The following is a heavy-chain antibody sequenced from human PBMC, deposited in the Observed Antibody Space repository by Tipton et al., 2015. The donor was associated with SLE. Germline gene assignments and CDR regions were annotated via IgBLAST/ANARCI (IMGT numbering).Heavy chain of an antibody. Sequence: TLSLTCAVYGGSFSGYYWSWIRQPPGKGLEWIGEINHSGSTNYNPSLKSRVTISVDTSKNQFSLKLSSVTAADTAVYYCARGLLEWSDYWGQGTLVTASS. D-gene: IGHD3-3*01. CDR1: GGSFSGYY. CDR3: ARGLLEWSDY. V-gene: IGHV4-34*01. J-gene: IGHJ4*02. CDR2: INHSGST.